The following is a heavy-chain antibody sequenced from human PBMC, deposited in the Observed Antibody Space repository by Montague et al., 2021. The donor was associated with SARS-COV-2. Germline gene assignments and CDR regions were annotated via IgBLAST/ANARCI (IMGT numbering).Heavy chain of an antibody. D-gene: IGHD2-21*01. CDR2: ISSSGGGSTK. CDR3: ARDRDWDDWCGMDV. J-gene: IGHJ6*02. V-gene: IGHV3-48*03. Sequence: SLRLSCAASGFIFSSYEMNWVRQAPGKGLEWISYISSSGGGSTKHYTDSVKGRFTISRDNAKNSLYLQMNSLGVEDTAIYYCARDRDWDDWCGMDVWGQGTTATVSS. CDR1: GFIFSSYE.